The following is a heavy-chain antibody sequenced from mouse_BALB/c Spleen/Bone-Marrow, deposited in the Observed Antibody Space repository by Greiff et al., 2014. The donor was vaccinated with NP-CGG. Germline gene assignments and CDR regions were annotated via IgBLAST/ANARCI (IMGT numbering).Heavy chain of an antibody. D-gene: IGHD1-2*01. CDR2: IWADGST. CDR1: GFSLTSYG. CDR3: ARITTATGAMDY. Sequence: VQLQQSXPGLVAPSQSLSITCTVSGFSLTSYGVHWVRQPPGKGLEWLGVIWADGSTNYNSALMSRLSIRKDNSKSQVFLKMNSLQTDDTAMYYCARITTATGAMDYWGQGTSVTVSS. J-gene: IGHJ4*01. V-gene: IGHV2-9*02.